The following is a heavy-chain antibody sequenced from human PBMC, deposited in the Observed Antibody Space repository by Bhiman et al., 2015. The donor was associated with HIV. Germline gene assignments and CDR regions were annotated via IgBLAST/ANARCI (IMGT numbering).Heavy chain of an antibody. CDR3: ARDQAREVNGMDV. V-gene: IGHV3-66*01. J-gene: IGHJ6*02. CDR2: IYSGGST. Sequence: DVQLVESGGDLVQPGGSLRLSCAASGFTVSSNYMSWVRQAPGKGLEWVSVIYSGGSTYYADSVKGRFSISRDNSKNTLYLQMNSLRAEDTAVYNCARDQAREVNGMDVWGQGTTVTVSS. CDR1: GFTVSSNY. D-gene: IGHD3-10*01.